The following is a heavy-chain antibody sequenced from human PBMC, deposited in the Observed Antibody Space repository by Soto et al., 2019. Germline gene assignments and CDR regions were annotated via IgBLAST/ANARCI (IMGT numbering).Heavy chain of an antibody. CDR2: IYYSGST. J-gene: IGHJ3*02. Sequence: SETLSLTCTVSGGSISSYYWSWIRQPPGKGLEWIGYIYYSGSTNYNPSLKSRVTISVDTSKNQFSLKLSSVTAADTAVYYCARDGRDGYNFGAFDIWGQGTMVNVSS. D-gene: IGHD5-12*01. CDR3: ARDGRDGYNFGAFDI. V-gene: IGHV4-59*01. CDR1: GGSISSYY.